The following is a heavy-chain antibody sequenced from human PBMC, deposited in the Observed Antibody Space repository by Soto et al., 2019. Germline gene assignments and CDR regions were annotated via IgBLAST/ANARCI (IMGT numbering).Heavy chain of an antibody. CDR2: IIPIFGTA. CDR1: GGTFSSYA. D-gene: IGHD3-10*01. Sequence: SVKVSCKASGGTFSSYAIGWVRQAPGQGLEWMGGIIPIFGTANYAQKFQGRVTITADESTSTAYMELSSLRSEDTAVYYCARWGPYYYGSGDYGMDVWGQGTTVTVSS. CDR3: ARWGPYYYGSGDYGMDV. J-gene: IGHJ6*02. V-gene: IGHV1-69*13.